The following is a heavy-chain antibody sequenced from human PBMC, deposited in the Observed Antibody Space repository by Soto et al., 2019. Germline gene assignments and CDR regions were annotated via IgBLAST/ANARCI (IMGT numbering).Heavy chain of an antibody. Sequence: QEQLVQSGGELRKPGTSVKVSCKDSGYTFTDNSITWVRQAPGQGLEWMGWINTDTGATRSTQKFQDRVTMTTDTSTSTASLELTGLRSDDTAIYYCARGGGYAVDFWGQGTLVAVSS. J-gene: IGHJ4*02. V-gene: IGHV1-18*01. CDR1: GYTFTDNS. D-gene: IGHD5-12*01. CDR3: ARGGGYAVDF. CDR2: INTDTGAT.